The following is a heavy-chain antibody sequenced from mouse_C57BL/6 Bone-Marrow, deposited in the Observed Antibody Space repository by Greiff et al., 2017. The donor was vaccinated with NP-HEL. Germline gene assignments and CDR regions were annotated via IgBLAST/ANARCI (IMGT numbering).Heavy chain of an antibody. CDR3: ASGGYYGSSLLDY. CDR2: IYPRSGNT. Sequence: VQLVESGAELARPGASVKLSCKASGYTFTSYGISWVKQRTGQGLEWIGEIYPRSGNTYYNEKFKGKATLTADKSSSTAYMELRSLTSEDSAVYFCASGGYYGSSLLDYWGQGTTLTVSS. D-gene: IGHD1-1*01. J-gene: IGHJ2*01. V-gene: IGHV1-81*01. CDR1: GYTFTSYG.